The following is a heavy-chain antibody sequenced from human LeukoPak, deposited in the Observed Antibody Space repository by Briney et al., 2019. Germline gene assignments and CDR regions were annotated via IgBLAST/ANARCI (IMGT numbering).Heavy chain of an antibody. J-gene: IGHJ4*02. CDR3: ARQNSGYDDLGLGAFDY. CDR2: IYSGGST. V-gene: IGHV3-53*01. CDR1: GFAVISNY. D-gene: IGHD5-12*01. Sequence: PGGSLRLSFAASGFAVISNYMSWVRQAPGRGLEWVSVIYSGGSTYYADSVKGRFTISRDNSKNTLYLQMNSLRAEDTAVYYCARQNSGYDDLGLGAFDYWDQGTLVTVSS.